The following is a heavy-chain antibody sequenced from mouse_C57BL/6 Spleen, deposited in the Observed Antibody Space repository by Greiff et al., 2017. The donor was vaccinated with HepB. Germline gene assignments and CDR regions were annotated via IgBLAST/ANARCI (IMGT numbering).Heavy chain of an antibody. CDR2: ILPGSGST. Sequence: QVQLQQSGAELMKPGASVKLSCKAPGYTFTGYWIEWVKQRPGHGLEWIGEILPGSGSTNYNEKFKGKATFTADTSSNPAYMQLSSLPTEDSAIYYCARSAGPPGLAYWGQGTLVTVSA. V-gene: IGHV1-9*01. CDR1: GYTFTGYW. J-gene: IGHJ3*01. CDR3: ARSAGPPGLAY. D-gene: IGHD1-2*01.